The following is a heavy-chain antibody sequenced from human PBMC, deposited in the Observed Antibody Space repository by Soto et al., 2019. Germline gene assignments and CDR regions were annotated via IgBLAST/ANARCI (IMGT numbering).Heavy chain of an antibody. CDR3: ARYAAYDFWSGPYYFDY. CDR1: GFTFSSYA. J-gene: IGHJ4*02. Sequence: GGSLRLSCAASGFTFSSYAMSWVRQAPGKGLEWVSAISGSGGSTYYADSVKGRFTISRDNSKNQFSLKLSSVTAADTAVYYCARYAAYDFWSGPYYFDYWGQGTLVTSPQ. D-gene: IGHD3-3*01. V-gene: IGHV3-23*01. CDR2: ISGSGGST.